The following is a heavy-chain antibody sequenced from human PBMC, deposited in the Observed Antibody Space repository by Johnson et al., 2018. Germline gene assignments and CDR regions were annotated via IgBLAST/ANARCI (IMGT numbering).Heavy chain of an antibody. J-gene: IGHJ3*02. V-gene: IGHV3-20*04. CDR1: GFTFDDYG. D-gene: IGHD3-22*01. CDR2: INWNGGST. Sequence: VQLVESGGGVVRPGGSLRLSCAASGFTFDDYGMSWVRQAPGKGLEWVSGINWNGGSTGYADSVKGRFTISRDNAKNSLYLQMNSLRAEDTTVYYCARVRRIVVVDDAFDIWGHGTMVTVSS. CDR3: ARVRRIVVVDDAFDI.